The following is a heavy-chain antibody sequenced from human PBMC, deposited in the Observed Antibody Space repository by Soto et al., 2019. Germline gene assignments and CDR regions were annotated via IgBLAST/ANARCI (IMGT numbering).Heavy chain of an antibody. V-gene: IGHV3-23*01. Sequence: EVQLLQSGGDLVQPGGSLRVSCVASGFSFSNSAMSWVRQAPGKGLEWVSGIRGSGAESHYADSVRGRFTISRDNSKNTVYLEMHSLNVGDTAVYYCARSEGADGVVWFDTWGQGTLVTVSS. CDR3: ARSEGADGVVWFDT. CDR2: IRGSGAES. J-gene: IGHJ5*02. CDR1: GFSFSNSA. D-gene: IGHD1-26*01.